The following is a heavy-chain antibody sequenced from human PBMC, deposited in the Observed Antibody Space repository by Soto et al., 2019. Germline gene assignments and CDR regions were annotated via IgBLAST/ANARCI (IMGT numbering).Heavy chain of an antibody. J-gene: IGHJ4*02. Sequence: QVQLVESGGGVVQPGRSLRLSCAASGFTFSSYAMHWVRQAPGKGLEWVAVISYDGSNKYYADSVKGRFTISRDNSKNTLYLQMNSLRAEDTAVYYWARDRDYYDSSGYYYVFDYWGQGTLVTVSS. V-gene: IGHV3-30-3*01. CDR3: ARDRDYYDSSGYYYVFDY. D-gene: IGHD3-22*01. CDR2: ISYDGSNK. CDR1: GFTFSSYA.